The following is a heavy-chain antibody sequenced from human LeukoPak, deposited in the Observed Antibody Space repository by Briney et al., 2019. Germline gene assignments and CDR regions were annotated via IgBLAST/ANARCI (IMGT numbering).Heavy chain of an antibody. V-gene: IGHV3-30*02. D-gene: IGHD7-27*01. Sequence: PGGSLRLSCAASGFTFSSYGMHWVRQAPGKGLEWVAFIRYDGSNKYYAGSVKGRFTISRDNSKNTLYLQMNSLRAEDTAVYYCAKDLLGPAPSFDPWGQGTLVTVSS. CDR1: GFTFSSYG. J-gene: IGHJ5*02. CDR2: IRYDGSNK. CDR3: AKDLLGPAPSFDP.